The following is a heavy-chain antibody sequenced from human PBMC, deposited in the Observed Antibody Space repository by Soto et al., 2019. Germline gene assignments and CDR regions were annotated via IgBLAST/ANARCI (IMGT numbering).Heavy chain of an antibody. CDR3: ARIYCTGGSCFEAY. D-gene: IGHD2-15*01. Sequence: SETMSHPCTVAGGNSSGYSWSWIRQPPGKGLEWIGYIYYNGSSNCNPSLKSRVTISLDTSKNQFSLKLNSVTAADTAVYFCARIYCTGGSCFEAYWGQATLVTVPS. J-gene: IGHJ4*02. CDR1: GGNSSGYS. CDR2: IYYNGSS. V-gene: IGHV4-59*01.